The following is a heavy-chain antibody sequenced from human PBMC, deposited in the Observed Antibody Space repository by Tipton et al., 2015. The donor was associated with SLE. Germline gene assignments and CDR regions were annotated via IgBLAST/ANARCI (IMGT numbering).Heavy chain of an antibody. CDR1: GGSFNGYY. Sequence: LRLSCAVYGGSFNGYYWTWIRQPPGKRLEWIAYIYHSGITNYNPSLQSRVTISVDRSKNQFSLKLTSVTAADTAVYYCARGPPFMEWERNWFDPWGQGTQVTVSS. V-gene: IGHV4-59*01. CDR3: ARGPPFMEWERNWFDP. CDR2: IYHSGIT. D-gene: IGHD3-3*02. J-gene: IGHJ5*02.